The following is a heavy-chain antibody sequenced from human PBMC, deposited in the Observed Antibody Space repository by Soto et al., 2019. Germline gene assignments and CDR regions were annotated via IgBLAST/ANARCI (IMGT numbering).Heavy chain of an antibody. Sequence: SETLSLTCAVSGGSIDSGAFSLSWIRQPPGKGLEWIGYVTHSGTAYSIPSLNGRLTLSVDSSQTQFSLKLTSVTAADSAFYYCSRIHWAQSSLDYWGRGILVTVSS. J-gene: IGHJ4*02. CDR3: SRIHWAQSSLDY. CDR2: VTHSGTA. V-gene: IGHV4-30-2*01. CDR1: GGSIDSGAFS. D-gene: IGHD6-19*01.